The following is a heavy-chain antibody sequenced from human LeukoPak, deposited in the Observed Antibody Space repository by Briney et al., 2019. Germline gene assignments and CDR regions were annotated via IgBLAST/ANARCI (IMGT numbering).Heavy chain of an antibody. CDR3: AKLGRAAGSDY. CDR2: INWNSGDK. D-gene: IGHD6-13*01. CDR1: GFTFDEYD. V-gene: IGHV3-9*01. Sequence: GGCLRLSCAASGFTFDEYDMHWVRQAPGKGLEWVSGINWNSGDKGYADSVKGRFTISRDNAKDSLYLQMNSLRPEDTAFYYCAKLGRAAGSDYWGQGTLVTVSS. J-gene: IGHJ4*02.